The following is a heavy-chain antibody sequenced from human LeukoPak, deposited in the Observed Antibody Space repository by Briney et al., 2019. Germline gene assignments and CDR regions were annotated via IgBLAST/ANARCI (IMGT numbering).Heavy chain of an antibody. CDR3: AREVSEYSSSSGGDNWFDP. V-gene: IGHV3-7*01. D-gene: IGHD6-6*01. CDR2: IKQDGSEK. Sequence: GGSLRLSCAASGFTFSSYWMSWVRQAPGKGLEWVANIKQDGSEKYYVDSVKGRFTISRDNAKNSLYLQMNSLRAEDTAVYYCAREVSEYSSSSGGDNWFDPWGQGTLVTVSS. J-gene: IGHJ5*02. CDR1: GFTFSSYW.